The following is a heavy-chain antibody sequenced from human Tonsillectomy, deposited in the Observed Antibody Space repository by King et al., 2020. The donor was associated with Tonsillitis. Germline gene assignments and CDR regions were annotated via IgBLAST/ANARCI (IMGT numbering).Heavy chain of an antibody. CDR1: GYTFTSYY. CDR2: INPSGGST. V-gene: IGHV1-46*03. Sequence: QLVQSGAEVKKPGASVKVSCKASGYTFTSYYMHWVRQAPGQGLEWMGIINPSGGSTSYAQKFQGRVTMTRDTSTSTVYMELSSLRSEDTAVYYCARAARIVGATTNWFDPWGQGTLVTVSS. D-gene: IGHD1-26*01. J-gene: IGHJ5*02. CDR3: ARAARIVGATTNWFDP.